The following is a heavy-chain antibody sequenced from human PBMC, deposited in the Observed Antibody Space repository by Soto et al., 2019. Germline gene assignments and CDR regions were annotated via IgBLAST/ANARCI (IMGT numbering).Heavy chain of an antibody. V-gene: IGHV1-46*01. D-gene: IGHD2-21*02. Sequence: QVQLVESGGGAVQPGRSLTLSCAASGFRFSAFGMHWVRQAPGQGLEWMGVMTPSDGSTNYAQSFQGRVTMTRDTSTRTVYVELSSLRSEDTAVYYCAKHCGGDCSNGFDIWGQGTKVTVSS. CDR3: AKHCGGDCSNGFDI. CDR1: GFRFSAFG. CDR2: MTPSDGST. J-gene: IGHJ3*02.